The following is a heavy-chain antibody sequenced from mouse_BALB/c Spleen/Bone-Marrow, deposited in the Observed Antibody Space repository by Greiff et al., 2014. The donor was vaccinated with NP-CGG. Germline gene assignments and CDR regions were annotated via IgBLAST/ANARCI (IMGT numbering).Heavy chain of an antibody. CDR3: ARHYGYVDAMDY. J-gene: IGHJ4*01. Sequence: EVMLVESGGGLVKPGKSLKFSCAASGITVSSYTMSWVRQTPEKRLEWVASITGGGTTYYPDSVKGRFTISRDNARNILYLQVSSLRSEDTAIYYCARHYGYVDAMDYWGQGTSVTVSS. CDR1: GITVSSYT. V-gene: IGHV5-6-5*01. CDR2: ITGGGTT. D-gene: IGHD1-2*01.